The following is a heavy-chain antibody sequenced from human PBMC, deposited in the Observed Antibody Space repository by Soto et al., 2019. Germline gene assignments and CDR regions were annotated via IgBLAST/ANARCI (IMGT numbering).Heavy chain of an antibody. Sequence: QVQLVQSGAEVKKPGSSVKVSCKASGGTFSSYAISWVRQAPGQGLEWMGGIIPIFGTANYAQKFQGRVTITAEKSTSTAYMELSSLRSEDTAVYYCARVDYYDSTGGHVAFDIWGQGTMVTVSS. V-gene: IGHV1-69*06. CDR1: GGTFSSYA. J-gene: IGHJ3*02. CDR3: ARVDYYDSTGGHVAFDI. D-gene: IGHD3-22*01. CDR2: IIPIFGTA.